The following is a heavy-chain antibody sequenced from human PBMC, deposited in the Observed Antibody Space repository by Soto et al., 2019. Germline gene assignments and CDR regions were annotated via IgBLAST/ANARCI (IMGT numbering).Heavy chain of an antibody. J-gene: IGHJ4*02. Sequence: QITLKESGPTLVKPTQNLTLTCTFSGLSLSTSGVGVGWIRQPPGKALEWLALIYWDDDKRYSPSLKTRLTITKNPSKNQGVNTMNNMDTVDTATYYCAHDTSNDQQLVRFIAVAGSPCYFDYWGQGTLVTVSS. D-gene: IGHD6-19*01. V-gene: IGHV2-5*02. CDR3: AHDTSNDQQLVRFIAVAGSPCYFDY. CDR2: IYWDDDK. CDR1: GLSLSTSGVG.